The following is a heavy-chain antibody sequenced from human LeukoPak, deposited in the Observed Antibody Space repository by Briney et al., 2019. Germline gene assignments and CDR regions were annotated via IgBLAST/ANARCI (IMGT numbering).Heavy chain of an antibody. D-gene: IGHD1-26*01. Sequence: ASVKVSCKVSGYTLTELSMHWVRQAPGKGLEWMGGFDPEDGETIYAQKFQGRVTMTEDTSTDTAYMELSSPRSEDTAVYYCATWTPSGSYDHGWFDPWGQGTLVTVSS. J-gene: IGHJ5*02. CDR2: FDPEDGET. CDR1: GYTLTELS. V-gene: IGHV1-24*01. CDR3: ATWTPSGSYDHGWFDP.